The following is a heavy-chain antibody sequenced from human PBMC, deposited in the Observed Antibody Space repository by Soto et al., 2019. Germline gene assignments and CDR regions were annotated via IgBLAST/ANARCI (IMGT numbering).Heavy chain of an antibody. D-gene: IGHD2-8*01. CDR2: ISGSGGST. J-gene: IGHJ4*02. V-gene: IGHV3-23*01. CDR3: AKDLEDGVPEKYYFDY. CDR1: GFTFSSYA. Sequence: EVQLLESGGGLVQPGGSLRLSCAASGFTFSSYAMSWVRQAPGKGLEWVSAISGSGGSTYYADSVKGRFTISRDNSKNTLYLQMNSLRAEDTAVYYCAKDLEDGVPEKYYFDYWGQGTLVTVSS.